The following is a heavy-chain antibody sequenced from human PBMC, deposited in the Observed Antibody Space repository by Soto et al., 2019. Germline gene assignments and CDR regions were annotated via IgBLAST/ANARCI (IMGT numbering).Heavy chain of an antibody. CDR1: GFSFGSYW. V-gene: IGHV3-7*01. CDR3: ARGLVTKVATPNWYFDL. J-gene: IGHJ2*01. D-gene: IGHD4-17*01. Sequence: LRLSCAASGFSFGSYWMSWVRQAPGRGLEWVANINQDGSEKSYVDSVRGRFTISRDNAKNSPDLQMNSLRVEDTAVYYCARGLVTKVATPNWYFDLWGRGTLVTVSS. CDR2: INQDGSEK.